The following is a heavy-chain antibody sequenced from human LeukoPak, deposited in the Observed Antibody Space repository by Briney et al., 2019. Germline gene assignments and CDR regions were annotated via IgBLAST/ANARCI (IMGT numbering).Heavy chain of an antibody. Sequence: SETLSLTCVVSGYSISSGYYWGWIRQPPGKGLEWIVGIYHSGSTYYNPSLKSRVTISVDTSKNQFSLKVSSVTAADTAVYYCARHWRASTWFDYWGQGTLVTVSS. V-gene: IGHV4-38-2*01. CDR1: GYSISSGYY. D-gene: IGHD1-26*01. J-gene: IGHJ4*02. CDR3: ARHWRASTWFDY. CDR2: IYHSGST.